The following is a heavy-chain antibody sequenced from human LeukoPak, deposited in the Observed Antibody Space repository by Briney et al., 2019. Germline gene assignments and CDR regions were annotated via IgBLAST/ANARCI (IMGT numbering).Heavy chain of an antibody. CDR2: ISAYNGNT. CDR3: AREAVAGSDWGYYYYYYMDV. CDR1: GYTFTSYG. V-gene: IGHV1-18*01. Sequence: ASMKVSCKASGYTFTSYGISWVRQAPGQGLEWMGWISAYNGNTNYAQKLQGRVTMTTDTSTSTAYMALRSLRSDDTAVYYCAREAVAGSDWGYYYYYYMDVWGKGTTVTVSS. D-gene: IGHD6-19*01. J-gene: IGHJ6*03.